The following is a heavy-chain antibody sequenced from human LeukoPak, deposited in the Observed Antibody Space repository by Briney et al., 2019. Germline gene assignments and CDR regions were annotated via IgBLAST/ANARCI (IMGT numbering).Heavy chain of an antibody. J-gene: IGHJ4*02. V-gene: IGHV3-23*01. D-gene: IGHD1-1*01. CDR3: AKDPPTTGTTFDN. CDR1: GLTFSSYA. Sequence: PGGSLRLSCAASGLTFSSYATSWVRQAPGKGLEWVSSIGGGGADTYYADSVKGRFTISRDNSKNTLYLQMNSLRVEDTAVYYCAKDPPTTGTTFDNWGRGTLVTVSS. CDR2: IGGGGADT.